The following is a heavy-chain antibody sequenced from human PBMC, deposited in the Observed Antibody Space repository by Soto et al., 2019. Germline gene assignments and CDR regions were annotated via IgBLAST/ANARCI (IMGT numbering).Heavy chain of an antibody. V-gene: IGHV3-13*01. J-gene: IGHJ3*02. CDR3: ACSVSGYGPHDAFDI. D-gene: IGHD5-12*01. Sequence: GGSLRLSCAASGFTFSSYDMHWVRQATGKGLEWVSAIGTAGDTYYPGSVKGRFTISRENAKNSLYLQMNSLRAEDTAVYYCACSVSGYGPHDAFDIWGQGTMVTVSS. CDR2: IGTAGDT. CDR1: GFTFSSYD.